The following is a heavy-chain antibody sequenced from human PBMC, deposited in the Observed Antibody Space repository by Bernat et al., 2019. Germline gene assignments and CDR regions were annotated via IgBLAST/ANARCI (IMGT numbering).Heavy chain of an antibody. Sequence: QLQLQESGPGLVKPSETLSLTCTVSGGSISSSSYYWGWIRQTPGKGLEWIGSIYYSGSTYYNPSLKSRVTVSVDTCKNQFSLKLSSVTAADTAVYYCARSLEAAMGLHWFDAWGQGTLVTVSS. D-gene: IGHD2-2*01. V-gene: IGHV4-39*01. CDR1: GGSISSSSYY. CDR2: IYYSGST. CDR3: ARSLEAAMGLHWFDA. J-gene: IGHJ5*02.